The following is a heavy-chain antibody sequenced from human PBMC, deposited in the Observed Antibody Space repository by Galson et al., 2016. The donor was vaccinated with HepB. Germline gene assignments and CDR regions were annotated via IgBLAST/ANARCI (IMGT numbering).Heavy chain of an antibody. CDR2: IKEDGSEE. J-gene: IGHJ4*02. V-gene: IGHV3-7*01. CDR1: GFFFSNFV. D-gene: IGHD4-17*01. CDR3: AKKWSHGDYSYFDY. Sequence: SLRLSCAASGFFFSNFVMTWVRQAPGKGLEWVANIKEDGSEEYYVDSVKGRFTISRDNAKNSLYLQMNRLRAEDTAVYYCAKKWSHGDYSYFDYWGQGTLVTVSS.